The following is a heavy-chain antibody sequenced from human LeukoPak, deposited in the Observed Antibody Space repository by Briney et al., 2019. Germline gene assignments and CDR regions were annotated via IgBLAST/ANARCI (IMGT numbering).Heavy chain of an antibody. D-gene: IGHD6-19*01. J-gene: IGHJ3*02. CDR1: GFSLSTCGMC. CDR3: ARIRYSSGWYAFDT. CDR2: IDWDDGK. V-gene: IGHV2-70*11. Sequence: SGPTLVNPTQTLTLTCTFSGFSLSTCGMCVSWIRQPPGKAMEWLARIDWDDGKYYSTSLETRLTISKDTSKNQVVLTMTNMDPVDTATYYCARIRYSSGWYAFDTWGQGTMVTVSS.